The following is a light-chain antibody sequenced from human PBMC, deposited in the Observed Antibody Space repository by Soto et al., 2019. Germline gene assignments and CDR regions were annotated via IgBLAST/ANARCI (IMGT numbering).Light chain of an antibody. V-gene: IGKV3-15*01. Sequence: EVVMRQSPATLSVSPGEGVTLSCRAKQGIGDTLAWYQHKTGQTPRLLIYDTSTRATGVPARFSGSRSGTDFTLTIRALEPEDAAVYYCQQYASSPITFGQGTRLEI. J-gene: IGKJ5*01. CDR1: QGIGDT. CDR2: DTS. CDR3: QQYASSPIT.